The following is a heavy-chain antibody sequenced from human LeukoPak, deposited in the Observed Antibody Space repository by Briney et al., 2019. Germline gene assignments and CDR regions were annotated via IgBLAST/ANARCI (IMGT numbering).Heavy chain of an antibody. V-gene: IGHV4-59*08. J-gene: IGHJ4*02. Sequence: SETLSLTCTVSGGSITSYYWSWIRQPPGKGLEWIGSIYHTGSTYYIPSLKSRVTISSDTSKNQFSLKLSSVTAADTAVYYCARHFTMVRGVDYWGQGTLVTVSS. CDR2: IYHTGST. CDR3: ARHFTMVRGVDY. CDR1: GGSITSYY. D-gene: IGHD3-10*01.